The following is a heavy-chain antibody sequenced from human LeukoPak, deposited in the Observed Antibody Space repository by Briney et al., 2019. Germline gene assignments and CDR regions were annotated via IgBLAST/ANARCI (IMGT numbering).Heavy chain of an antibody. Sequence: MSSETLSLTCAVSGGSISSNNWWSWVRQPPRKGLEWIGEIYHSGSTNYNPSLKSRVTISVDKSKNQFYLKLSSVTAADTAVYYCARDGYDSGRRGAFDIWGQGTMVTVSS. J-gene: IGHJ3*02. V-gene: IGHV4-4*02. CDR3: ARDGYDSGRRGAFDI. CDR2: IYHSGST. CDR1: GGSISSNNW. D-gene: IGHD6-25*01.